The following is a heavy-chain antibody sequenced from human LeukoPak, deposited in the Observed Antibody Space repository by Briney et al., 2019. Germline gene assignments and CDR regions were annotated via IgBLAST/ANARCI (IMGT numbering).Heavy chain of an antibody. Sequence: GGSLRLSCTASGFTFSTYAMMWVRQAPGKGPEWVSAIRGGGTSEFYADSVKGRFRISRDNSKDTLFLQMNSLRAEDTAVYYCARDPNGDYIGAFDMWGPGTMVTVSS. D-gene: IGHD4-17*01. CDR3: ARDPNGDYIGAFDM. V-gene: IGHV3-23*01. J-gene: IGHJ3*02. CDR1: GFTFSTYA. CDR2: IRGGGTSE.